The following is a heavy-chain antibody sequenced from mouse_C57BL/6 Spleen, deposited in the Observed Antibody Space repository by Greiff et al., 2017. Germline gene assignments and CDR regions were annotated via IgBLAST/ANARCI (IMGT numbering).Heavy chain of an antibody. Sequence: EVQLQQSGPVLVKPGASVKISCKASGYTFTDYYMNWVKQSHGKSLEWIGVIIPYNGGTSYNQKFKGKATLTVDKSSSTAYMELNSLTSEDSAVYYCAREGGIYYDALHVWGTGTSVTVSS. V-gene: IGHV1-19*01. CDR2: IIPYNGGT. CDR1: GYTFTDYY. CDR3: AREGGIYYDALHV. J-gene: IGHJ1*03. D-gene: IGHD2-4*01.